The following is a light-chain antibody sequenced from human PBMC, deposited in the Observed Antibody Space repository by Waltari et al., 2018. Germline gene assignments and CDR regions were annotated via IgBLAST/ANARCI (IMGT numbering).Light chain of an antibody. J-gene: IGLJ2*01. V-gene: IGLV5-45*01. CDR2: YRPESSN. CDR3: MILHNNAVV. Sequence: QAVLTQPASLSASPGASVSLTCPLRSDTDVATYKIYWYQQRPGSPPQFLLKYRPESSNQQGSGVPSRFSGAKDTSANAGILLISGLQSEDEADYYCMILHNNAVVFGGGTKLSVL. CDR1: SDTDVATYK.